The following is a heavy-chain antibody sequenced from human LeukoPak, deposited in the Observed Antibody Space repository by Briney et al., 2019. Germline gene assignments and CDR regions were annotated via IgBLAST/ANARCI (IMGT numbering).Heavy chain of an antibody. CDR3: AKAGSGWFPDY. CDR2: ITSGGGST. D-gene: IGHD6-19*01. J-gene: IGHJ4*02. Sequence: GGSLRLSCAASGFTFSSYGMNWFRQAPGKGLEWVATITSGGGSTFYADSVKGRFTISRDNSKNTLYLHMNSLRAEDTALYHCAKAGSGWFPDYWGQGTLVTVSS. CDR1: GFTFSSYG. V-gene: IGHV3-23*01.